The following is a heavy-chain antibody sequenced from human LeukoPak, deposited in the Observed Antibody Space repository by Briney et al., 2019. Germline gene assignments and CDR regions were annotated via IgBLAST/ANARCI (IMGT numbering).Heavy chain of an antibody. D-gene: IGHD6-13*01. Sequence: PGESLRLSCAASGFIFSSYWMAWVRQAPGKGLEWVANIKQDGTEKNYVDSVKGRFTISRDNAKKSLYLQMNSLRVEDTALYYCTRDSAAAGDHWGQGTQVTVSS. CDR2: IKQDGTEK. J-gene: IGHJ4*02. CDR3: TRDSAAAGDH. CDR1: GFIFSSYW. V-gene: IGHV3-7*01.